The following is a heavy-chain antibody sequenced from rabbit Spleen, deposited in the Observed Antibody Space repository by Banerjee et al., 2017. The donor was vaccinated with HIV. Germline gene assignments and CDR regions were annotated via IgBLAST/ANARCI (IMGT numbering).Heavy chain of an antibody. D-gene: IGHD1-1*01. CDR2: IDAGSSGFT. V-gene: IGHV1S45*01. CDR1: GVSFSGSSY. CDR3: ASGYSDVYFDL. J-gene: IGHJ4*01. Sequence: QEQLVESGGGLVQPEGSLTLTCKASGVSFSGSSYMCWVRQAPGKGLEWIACIDAGSSGFTYFASWAKGRFTISKTSSTTVTLQMTSLTAADTATYFCASGYSDVYFDLWGPGTLVTVS.